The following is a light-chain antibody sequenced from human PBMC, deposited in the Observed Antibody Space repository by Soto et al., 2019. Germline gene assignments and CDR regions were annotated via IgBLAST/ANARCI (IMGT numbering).Light chain of an antibody. CDR1: SSNIGSNT. V-gene: IGLV1-44*01. CDR2: CNN. CDR3: AAWDDSLNVHVV. Sequence: QSVLTQPPSASGTPGQRVTISCSGSSSNIGSNTVNWYQQLPGTAPKLLIYCNNQRPSGVLDRFSGSKSGTSASLAISGLQSEDEADYYCAAWDDSLNVHVVFGGGTKLTVL. J-gene: IGLJ2*01.